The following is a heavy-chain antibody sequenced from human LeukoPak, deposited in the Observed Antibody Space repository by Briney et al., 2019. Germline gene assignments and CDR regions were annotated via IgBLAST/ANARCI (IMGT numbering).Heavy chain of an antibody. D-gene: IGHD4-17*01. V-gene: IGHV3-33*01. CDR1: GFTFSSYG. J-gene: IGHJ3*02. CDR2: IWYDGSNK. Sequence: PGRSLRLSCAASGFTFSSYGMHWVRQAPGKGLEWVAVIWYDGSNKYYADSVKGRFTISRDNSKNTLYLQMNSLRAEDTAVYYCARGRTAGRSAFDIWGQGTMVTVSS. CDR3: ARGRTAGRSAFDI.